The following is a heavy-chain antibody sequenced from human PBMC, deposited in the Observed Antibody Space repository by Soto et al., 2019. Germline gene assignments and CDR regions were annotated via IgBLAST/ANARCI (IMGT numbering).Heavy chain of an antibody. V-gene: IGHV3-21*01. CDR3: ARDAQPYSSSCGWFDP. J-gene: IGHJ5*02. CDR2: ISSSSSYI. Sequence: PGGSLRLSCAASGFTFSSYSMNWVRQAPGKGLEWVSSISSSSSYIYYADSVKGRFTISRDNAKNSLYLQMNSLRAEDTAVYYCARDAQPYSSSCGWFDPWGQGTLVTVSS. D-gene: IGHD6-13*01. CDR1: GFTFSSYS.